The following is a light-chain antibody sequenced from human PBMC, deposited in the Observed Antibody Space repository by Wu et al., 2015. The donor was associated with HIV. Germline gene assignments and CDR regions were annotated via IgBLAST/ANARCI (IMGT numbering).Light chain of an antibody. CDR2: DAS. J-gene: IGKJ5*01. CDR1: QSVSSSY. V-gene: IGKV3D-20*02. Sequence: EIVLTQSPGTLSLSPGERATLSCRASQSVSSSYLAWYQQKPGQAPRLLMYDASNRATGIPARSSGSASGTDFTLTISSLEPEDFAIYYCQQHYNWPLTFGRGTRLEIK. CDR3: QQHYNWPLT.